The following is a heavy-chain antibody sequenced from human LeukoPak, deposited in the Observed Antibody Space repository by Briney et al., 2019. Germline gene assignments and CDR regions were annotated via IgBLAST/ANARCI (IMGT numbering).Heavy chain of an antibody. J-gene: IGHJ4*02. CDR3: SRGSDESKTGDS. V-gene: IGHV4-34*01. Sequence: SETLSLTCAIYGGSFSHYYWSWIRQAPGKGLEWIGEIHPYGFTSVNPSLKSRVSIVPDTSKNQFSLTLTSVTAADTAVYYCSRGSDESKTGDSWGQGPWSPSPQ. CDR1: GGSFSHYY. D-gene: IGHD3-9*01. CDR2: IHPYGFT.